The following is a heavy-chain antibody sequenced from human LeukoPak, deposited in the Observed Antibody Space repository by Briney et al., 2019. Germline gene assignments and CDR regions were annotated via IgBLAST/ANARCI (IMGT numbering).Heavy chain of an antibody. J-gene: IGHJ4*02. Sequence: SQTLSLTCTVSGGSISSGSYYWSWIRQPAGKGLEWIGRIYTSGSTNYNPSLKSRVTISVDTSENQFSLKLSSVTAADTAVYYCARAIAVAGTGAFDYWGQGTLVTVSS. CDR1: GGSISSGSYY. CDR2: IYTSGST. CDR3: ARAIAVAGTGAFDY. D-gene: IGHD6-19*01. V-gene: IGHV4-61*02.